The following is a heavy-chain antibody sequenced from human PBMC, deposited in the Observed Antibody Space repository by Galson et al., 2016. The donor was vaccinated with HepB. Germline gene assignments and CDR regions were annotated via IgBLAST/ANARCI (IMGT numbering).Heavy chain of an antibody. D-gene: IGHD4-17*01. CDR2: ISGDGDST. Sequence: SLRLSCAVTGFTFRSYALTWVRQAPGKGLEWVSAISGDGDSTYYADSMKGRFTISRDNSKNTLYLQINNLRAEDTAVYYCIADGGGSWWKSLTTLTTDYWGQGILVTVSS. V-gene: IGHV3-23*01. CDR1: GFTFRSYA. J-gene: IGHJ4*02. CDR3: IADGGGSWWKSLTTLTTDY.